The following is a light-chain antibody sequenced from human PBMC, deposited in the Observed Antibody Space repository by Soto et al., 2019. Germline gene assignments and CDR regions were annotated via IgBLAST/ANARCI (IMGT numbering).Light chain of an antibody. CDR2: EVS. CDR3: SSYAGSNNYV. CDR1: SSDVGGYNY. J-gene: IGLJ1*01. Sequence: QSALTQPPSASGSPGQSVTISCTGTSSDVGGYNYVSWYQQHPGKAPKLMIYEVSKRPSGVPDRFSGSKSGNTASLPVSGLQAEDEADYYCSSYAGSNNYVFXTGTKVTVL. V-gene: IGLV2-8*01.